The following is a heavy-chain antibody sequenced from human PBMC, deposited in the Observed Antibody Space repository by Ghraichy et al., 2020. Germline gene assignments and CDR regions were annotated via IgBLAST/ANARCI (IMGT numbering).Heavy chain of an antibody. CDR1: GYTFSDLS. J-gene: IGHJ4*02. Sequence: ASVKVSCKVSGYTFSDLSMHWVRQVPGKGLEWMGGFDPEDGETVNAQKFQGRLTMTEDTSTDTAYMELSSLRSDDTAVYYCVTVSRWSSSAGYRSDWFCDHWGQGTLVTVSS. CDR2: FDPEDGET. CDR3: VTVSRWSSSAGYRSDWFCDH. D-gene: IGHD6-19*01. V-gene: IGHV1-24*01.